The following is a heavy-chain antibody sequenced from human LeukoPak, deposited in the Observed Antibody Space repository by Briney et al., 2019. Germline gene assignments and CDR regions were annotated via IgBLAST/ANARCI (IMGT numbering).Heavy chain of an antibody. CDR3: AKDPPGVPG. CDR1: GFIFSTYG. J-gene: IGHJ4*02. D-gene: IGHD2-2*01. V-gene: IGHV3-30*18. CDR2: ISYDGTNK. Sequence: HPGGSLRLSCAASGFIFSTYGMHWVRQAPGKGLEWVAVISYDGTNKYYADSVKGRFTISRDNAKNTLYLQVNSLRAEDTAFYYCAKDPPGVPGWGQGTLVTVSS.